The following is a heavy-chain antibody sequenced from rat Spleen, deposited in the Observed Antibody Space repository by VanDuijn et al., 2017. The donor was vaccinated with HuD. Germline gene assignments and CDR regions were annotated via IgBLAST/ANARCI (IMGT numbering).Heavy chain of an antibody. CDR3: ARADIASVSSDGI. Sequence: QVQLKESGPGLVQPSQTLSLTCTVSGFSLSNYHVTWVRQPPGKSLAWMGTIWAGGHTNYNSAVQSRLSISRDTSKSQVFLKVNRLQTGDTATYYCARADIASVSSDGIWGQGVMVTISS. J-gene: IGHJ2*01. CDR2: IWAGGHT. D-gene: IGHD1-2*01. CDR1: GFSLSNYH. V-gene: IGHV2-13*01.